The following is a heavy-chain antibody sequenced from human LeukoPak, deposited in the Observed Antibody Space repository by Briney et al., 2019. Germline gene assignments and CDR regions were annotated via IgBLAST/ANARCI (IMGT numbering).Heavy chain of an antibody. V-gene: IGHV3-11*01. CDR3: ARDLWPAVIPFGY. D-gene: IGHD2-21*01. CDR1: GFTFSDYY. J-gene: IGHJ4*02. Sequence: PGGSLRLSCAASGFTFSDYYMSWIRQAPGKGLEWVSYISSSGSTIYYADSVKGRSTISRDNAKNSLYLQMNSLRAADTAVYYCARDLWPAVIPFGYWGQGTLVTVSS. CDR2: ISSSGSTI.